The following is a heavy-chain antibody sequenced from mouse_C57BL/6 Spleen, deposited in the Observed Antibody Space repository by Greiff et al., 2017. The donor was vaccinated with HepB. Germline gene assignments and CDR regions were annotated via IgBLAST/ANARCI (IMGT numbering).Heavy chain of an antibody. J-gene: IGHJ2*01. CDR3: ARGWDGYYFDY. CDR2: ISDGGSYT. D-gene: IGHD4-1*01. Sequence: EVQVVESGGGLVKPGGSLKLSCAASGFTFSSYAMSWVRQTPEKRLEWVATISDGGSYTYYPDNVKGRFTISRDNAKNNLYLQMSHLKSEDTAMYYCARGWDGYYFDYWGQGTTLTVSS. CDR1: GFTFSSYA. V-gene: IGHV5-4*01.